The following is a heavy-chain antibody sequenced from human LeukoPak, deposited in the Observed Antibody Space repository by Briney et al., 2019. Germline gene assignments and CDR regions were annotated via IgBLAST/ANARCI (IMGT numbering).Heavy chain of an antibody. CDR3: AKDPYYDYVWGSYRYSDADY. Sequence: GGSLRLSCAASGFTFSSDAMSWVRQAPGKGLEWVSAISGSGGSTYYADSVKGRFTISRDNSKNTLYLQMNSLRAEDTAVYYCAKDPYYDYVWGSYRYSDADYWGQGTLVTVSS. CDR2: ISGSGGST. V-gene: IGHV3-23*01. J-gene: IGHJ4*02. D-gene: IGHD3-16*02. CDR1: GFTFSSDA.